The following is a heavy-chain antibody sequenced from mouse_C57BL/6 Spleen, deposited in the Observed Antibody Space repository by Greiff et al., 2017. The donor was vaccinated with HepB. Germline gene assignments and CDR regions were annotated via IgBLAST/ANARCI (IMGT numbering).Heavy chain of an antibody. CDR2: IDPSDSET. Sequence: QVQLQQPGAELVRPGSSVKLSCKASGYTFTSYWMHWVKQRPIQGLEWIGNIDPSDSETHYNQKFKDKATLTVDKSSSTAYMQLSSLTSEDSAVYYCARGNYYDYRFDYWGQGTTLTVSS. V-gene: IGHV1-52*01. J-gene: IGHJ2*01. D-gene: IGHD2-4*01. CDR1: GYTFTSYW. CDR3: ARGNYYDYRFDY.